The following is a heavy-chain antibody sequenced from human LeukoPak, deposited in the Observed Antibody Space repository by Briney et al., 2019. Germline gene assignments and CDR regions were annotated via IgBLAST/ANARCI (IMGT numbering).Heavy chain of an antibody. Sequence: GGSLRLSCAASGFTFSSYSMNWVRQAPGKGLEWVSYISSSSSTIYYADSVKGRFTISRDNAKNSLYLQMNSLRAEDTAAYYCARGGDHYSSGWYLDYWGQGTLVTVSS. CDR2: ISSSSSTI. J-gene: IGHJ4*02. V-gene: IGHV3-48*04. CDR3: ARGGDHYSSGWYLDY. D-gene: IGHD6-19*01. CDR1: GFTFSSYS.